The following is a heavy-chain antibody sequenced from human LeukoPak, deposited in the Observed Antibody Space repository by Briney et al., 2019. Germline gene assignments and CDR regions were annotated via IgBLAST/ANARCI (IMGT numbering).Heavy chain of an antibody. CDR1: GFTFSSYA. V-gene: IGHV3-23*01. CDR3: ASARLGYCSGGSCTSGYTLRY. J-gene: IGHJ4*02. Sequence: PGGSLRLSCAASGFTFSSYAMSWVRQAPGKGLEWVSAISGSGGSTYYADSVKGRFTISRDNSKNTLYLQMNSLRAEDTAVYYCASARLGYCSGGSCTSGYTLRYWGQGTLVTVSS. D-gene: IGHD2-15*01. CDR2: ISGSGGST.